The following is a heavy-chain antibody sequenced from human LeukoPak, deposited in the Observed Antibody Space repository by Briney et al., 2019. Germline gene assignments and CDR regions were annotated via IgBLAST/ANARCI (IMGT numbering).Heavy chain of an antibody. J-gene: IGHJ6*03. Sequence: SETLSLTCTVSGGSISSGDYYWRWIRQPPGKGLEWLGYIYYSGSTYYNPSLKSRVTISVDTSKNQFSLKLSSVTAADTAVYYCARAGYCSSTSCYTGNYYYYMDVWGKGTTVTVSS. CDR1: GGSISSGDYY. D-gene: IGHD2-2*02. V-gene: IGHV4-30-4*08. CDR2: IYYSGST. CDR3: ARAGYCSSTSCYTGNYYYYMDV.